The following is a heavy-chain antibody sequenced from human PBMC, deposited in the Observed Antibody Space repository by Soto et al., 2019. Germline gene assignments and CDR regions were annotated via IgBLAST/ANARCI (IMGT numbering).Heavy chain of an antibody. CDR3: ESETDYDFWSCAYCGMDV. Sequence: QVQLVESGGGVVQPGRSLRLSCAASGFTFSSYAMHWVRQAPGKGLEWVAVISYDGSNKYYADSVKGSFPISRDNSKNMLYLQMNSLRAEATGVYYCESETDYDFWSCAYCGMDVWGQGTTVTVSS. J-gene: IGHJ6*02. CDR2: ISYDGSNK. D-gene: IGHD3-3*01. V-gene: IGHV3-30-3*01. CDR1: GFTFSSYA.